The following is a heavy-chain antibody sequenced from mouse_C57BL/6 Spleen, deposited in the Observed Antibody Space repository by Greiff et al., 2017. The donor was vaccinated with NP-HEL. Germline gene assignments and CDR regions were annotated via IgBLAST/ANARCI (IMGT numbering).Heavy chain of an antibody. CDR1: GFSLTSYA. CDR2: IWTGGGT. D-gene: IGHD1-1*01. V-gene: IGHV2-9-1*01. Sequence: QVQLKESGPGLVAPSQSLSITCTVSGFSLTSYAISWVRQPPGKGLEWLGVIWTGGGTNYNSALKSRLSISKDNSKSQVFLKMNSLQTDDTARYYCAITVVATGDYYWYFDVWGTGTTVTVSS. CDR3: AITVVATGDYYWYFDV. J-gene: IGHJ1*03.